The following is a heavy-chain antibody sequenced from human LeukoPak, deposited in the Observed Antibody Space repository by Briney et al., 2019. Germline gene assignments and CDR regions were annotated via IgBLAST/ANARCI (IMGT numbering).Heavy chain of an antibody. J-gene: IGHJ4*02. V-gene: IGHV1-8*01. CDR3: ARGPTTIFGVVILRPLDY. CDR1: GYTFTSYD. Sequence: ASVKVSCKASGYTFTSYDINWVRQAPGQGLEWMGWMNPNSGNTGYAQKFQGRVTMTRNTSISTAYMELSSLRSEDTAVYYCARGPTTIFGVVILRPLDYWGQGTLVTVSS. D-gene: IGHD3-3*01. CDR2: MNPNSGNT.